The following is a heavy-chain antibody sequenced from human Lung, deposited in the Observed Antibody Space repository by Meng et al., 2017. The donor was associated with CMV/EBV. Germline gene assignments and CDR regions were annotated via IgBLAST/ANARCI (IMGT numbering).Heavy chain of an antibody. Sequence: ASVXVSXKASGYIFTKYGVNWRRQAPGQGPEWMGWISAYNGDTMYAPKDQGRVTMTTDTSTSTAYMELRGLRSDDTAVYYCARDAATIAVSDIGDYLGQGXLVTVSS. V-gene: IGHV1-18*01. J-gene: IGHJ4*02. CDR1: GYIFTKYG. D-gene: IGHD6-19*01. CDR2: ISAYNGDT. CDR3: ARDAATIAVSDIGDY.